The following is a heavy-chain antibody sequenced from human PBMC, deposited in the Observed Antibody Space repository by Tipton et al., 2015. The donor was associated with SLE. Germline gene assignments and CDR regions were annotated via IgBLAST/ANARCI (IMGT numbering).Heavy chain of an antibody. J-gene: IGHJ6*02. Sequence: GSLRLSCAASGFTFSDYYMTWIRQAPGKGLEWVSYISNSGDTIYYADSLKGRFTISRDNAKNTLYLQLGRLSAEDTAVYYCARDSSWYQDRQGMDVWGQGTAVIVSS. D-gene: IGHD6-13*01. CDR1: GFTFSDYY. CDR2: ISNSGDTI. CDR3: ARDSSWYQDRQGMDV. V-gene: IGHV3-11*01.